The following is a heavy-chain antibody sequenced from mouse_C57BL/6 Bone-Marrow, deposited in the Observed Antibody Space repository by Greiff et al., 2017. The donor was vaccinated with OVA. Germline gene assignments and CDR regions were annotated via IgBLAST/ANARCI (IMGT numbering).Heavy chain of an antibody. D-gene: IGHD1-1*01. Sequence: EVKLMESGPGLVKPSQSLSLTCSVTGYSITSGYYWNWIRQFPGNKLEWMGYISYDGSNNYNPSLKNRISITRDTSKNQFFLKLNSVTTEDTATYYCARLDYGSSVAYWGQGTLVTVSA. J-gene: IGHJ3*01. CDR3: ARLDYGSSVAY. CDR2: ISYDGSN. V-gene: IGHV3-6*01. CDR1: GYSITSGYY.